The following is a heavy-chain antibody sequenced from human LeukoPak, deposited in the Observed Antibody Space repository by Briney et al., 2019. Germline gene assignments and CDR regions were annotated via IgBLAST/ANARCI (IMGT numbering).Heavy chain of an antibody. Sequence: GGSLRLSCAASGFSFTSYGMHWVRQAPGKGLEWVAYIQYDGSNQQYADSVKGRFNISRDSSKNILNLQMNSLRGDDTAVYYCAKDRCSNGIGCYYYYMDVWGKGTTVAIYS. J-gene: IGHJ6*03. CDR3: AKDRCSNGIGCYYYYMDV. V-gene: IGHV3-30*02. D-gene: IGHD2-8*01. CDR2: IQYDGSNQ. CDR1: GFSFTSYG.